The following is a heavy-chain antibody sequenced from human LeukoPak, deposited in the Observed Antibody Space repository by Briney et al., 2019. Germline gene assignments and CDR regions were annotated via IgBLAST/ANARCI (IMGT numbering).Heavy chain of an antibody. Sequence: ASVKVSCKASGYTFTGYYMHWVRQAPGQGLEWMGWINPNSGGTNYAQKFQGRVTMTRDTSISTAYMELSRLRSDDTAVYYCAILYNGNRRLGAFDIWGQGTMVTVSS. V-gene: IGHV1-2*02. D-gene: IGHD2-8*01. CDR3: AILYNGNRRLGAFDI. CDR2: INPNSGGT. J-gene: IGHJ3*02. CDR1: GYTFTGYY.